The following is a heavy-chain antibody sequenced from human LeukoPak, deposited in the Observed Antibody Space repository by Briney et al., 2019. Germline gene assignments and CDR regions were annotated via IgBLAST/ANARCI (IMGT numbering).Heavy chain of an antibody. CDR1: GFTFSSYW. J-gene: IGHJ4*02. V-gene: IGHV3-66*04. D-gene: IGHD3-10*01. CDR2: IYSGGST. Sequence: GGSLRLSCAASGFTFSSYWMSWVRQAPGKGLEWVSIIYSGGSTYYADSVKGRFTISRDNSKNTLYLQMNSLRAEDTAVYYCARHYYASGSYSYWGQGTLVTVSS. CDR3: ARHYYASGSYSY.